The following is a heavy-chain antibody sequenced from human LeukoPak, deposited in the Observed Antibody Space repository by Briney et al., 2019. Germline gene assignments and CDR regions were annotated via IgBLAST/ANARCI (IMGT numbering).Heavy chain of an antibody. CDR2: INDDGSDT. Sequence: GGSLRLSCAASGFTFTNHPMHWVRQASGKGPVWVSRINDDGSDTTYADSVKGRFTISRDDAKNMLFLQMNSLRAEDTAVYYCVRGGPSTWSWGQGTLVTVSS. CDR3: VRGGPSTWS. CDR1: GFTFTNHP. J-gene: IGHJ5*02. V-gene: IGHV3-74*01. D-gene: IGHD2-15*01.